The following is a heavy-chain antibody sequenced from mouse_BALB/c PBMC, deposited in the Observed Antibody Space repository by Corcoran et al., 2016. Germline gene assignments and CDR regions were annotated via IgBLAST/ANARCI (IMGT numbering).Heavy chain of an antibody. D-gene: IGHD1-3*01. V-gene: IGHV9-1*02. J-gene: IGHJ4*01. CDR3: ASRGYKNAMDY. CDR2: INPYTGEP. CDR1: GYTFTNYG. Sequence: QIQLVQSGPELKKPGETVKISCKASGYTFTNYGMNWVKQAPGKGLKWMGWINPYTGEPTYADDFKGRFAFSLETSASTAYLQINNLKNEDMATYFCASRGYKNAMDYWGQGTSVTFFS.